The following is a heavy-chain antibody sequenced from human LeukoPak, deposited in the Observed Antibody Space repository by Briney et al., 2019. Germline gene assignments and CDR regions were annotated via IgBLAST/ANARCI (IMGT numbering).Heavy chain of an antibody. CDR1: GFTVSNNY. D-gene: IGHD3-10*01. CDR3: ARAIFRAHDY. Sequence: GGSLRLSCAASGFTVSNNYMTCVRQAPGKGLEWVSLIYSGGSTYYADSVKGRFTISRDNSKNTLYLQMNSLRAEDTAVYYCARAIFRAHDYWGQGTLVTVSS. CDR2: IYSGGST. V-gene: IGHV3-66*01. J-gene: IGHJ4*02.